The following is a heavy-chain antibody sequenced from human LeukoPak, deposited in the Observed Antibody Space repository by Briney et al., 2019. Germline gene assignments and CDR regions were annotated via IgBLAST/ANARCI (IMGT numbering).Heavy chain of an antibody. CDR1: SGSITTHY. V-gene: IGHV4-59*11. J-gene: IGHJ1*01. D-gene: IGHD2-2*02. CDR3: AAAGSRYCSSTSCYTV. CDR2: IYYSGTT. Sequence: SSETLSLTCTISSGSITTHYWNWMRQPPGKGLEWIGYIYYSGTTNYNPSLKSRVTISVDTSKNQFSLKLSSVTAADTAVYYCAAAGSRYCSSTSCYTVWGQGTLVTVSS.